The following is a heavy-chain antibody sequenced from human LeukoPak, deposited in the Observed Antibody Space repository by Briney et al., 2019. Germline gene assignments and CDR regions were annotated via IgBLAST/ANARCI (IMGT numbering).Heavy chain of an antibody. Sequence: GGSLRLSCAASGFTFRNYWMTWVRQAPGKGLEWVANIKEDGSDKYYVDSVKDRFTISRDNAKNSLYLQMNSLRAEDTAVYYCAVGPEYSSSWYYFQHWGQGTLVTVSS. J-gene: IGHJ1*01. V-gene: IGHV3-7*01. CDR1: GFTFRNYW. CDR2: IKEDGSDK. D-gene: IGHD6-13*01. CDR3: AVGPEYSSSWYYFQH.